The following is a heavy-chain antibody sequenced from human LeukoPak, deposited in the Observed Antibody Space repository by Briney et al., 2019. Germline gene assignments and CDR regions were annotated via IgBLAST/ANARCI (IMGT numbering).Heavy chain of an antibody. Sequence: SVKVSCKASGGTFSSYAISWVRQAPGQGLEWMGGIIPIFGTANYAQKFQGRVTITADKSTSTAYMELSSLRSEDTAVYYCDSGPYYYYGMDVWGKGTTVTVSS. V-gene: IGHV1-69*06. CDR2: IIPIFGTA. CDR3: DSGPYYYYGMDV. D-gene: IGHD2-21*01. J-gene: IGHJ6*04. CDR1: GGTFSSYA.